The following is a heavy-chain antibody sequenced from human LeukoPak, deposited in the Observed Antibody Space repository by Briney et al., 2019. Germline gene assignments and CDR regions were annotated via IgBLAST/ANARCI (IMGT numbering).Heavy chain of an antibody. D-gene: IGHD2-15*01. CDR2: ISYDGSNK. V-gene: IGHV3-30*03. Sequence: GGSLRLSCAASGFTFSSYGMHWVRQAPGKGLEWVAVISYDGSNKYYADSVKGRFTISRDNSKNTLYLQMNSLRAEDTAVYYCARGRGYCSGGSCYNDYWGQGTLVTVSS. J-gene: IGHJ4*02. CDR1: GFTFSSYG. CDR3: ARGRGYCSGGSCYNDY.